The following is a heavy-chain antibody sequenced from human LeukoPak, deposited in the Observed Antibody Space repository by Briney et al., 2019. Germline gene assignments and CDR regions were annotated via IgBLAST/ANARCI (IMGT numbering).Heavy chain of an antibody. CDR1: GGSFSGYY. CDR2: INHSGST. J-gene: IGHJ4*02. CDR3: ARGPLYYYDSSGYYHDY. V-gene: IGHV4-34*01. D-gene: IGHD3-22*01. Sequence: SETLSLTCAVYGGSFSGYYWSWIRQPPGKGLEWIGEINHSGSTNYNPSLKSRVTISVDTSKNQFALKLSSVTAADTAVYYCARGPLYYYDSSGYYHDYWGQGTLVTVSS.